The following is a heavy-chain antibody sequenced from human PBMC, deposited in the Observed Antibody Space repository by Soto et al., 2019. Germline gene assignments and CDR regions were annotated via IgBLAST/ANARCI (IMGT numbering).Heavy chain of an antibody. J-gene: IGHJ5*02. CDR3: ARTGGYCSSTSCYHGWFDP. V-gene: IGHV1-69*02. CDR2: IIPILGIA. Sequence: QVQLVQSGAEVKKPGSSVKVSCKASGGTFSSYTISWVRQAPGQGLEWMGRIIPILGIANYAQKFQGRVTITEDKSTSTAYMELSSLRSEDTAVYYCARTGGYCSSTSCYHGWFDPWGQGTLVTVSS. CDR1: GGTFSSYT. D-gene: IGHD2-2*01.